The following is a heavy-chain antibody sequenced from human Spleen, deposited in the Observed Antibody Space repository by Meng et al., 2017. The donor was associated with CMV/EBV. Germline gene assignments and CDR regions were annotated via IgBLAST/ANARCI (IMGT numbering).Heavy chain of an antibody. Sequence: GESLKISCAASGFTFSSYAMHWVRQAPGKGLEWVAVISYDGSNKYYADSVKGRFTISRDNSKNTLYLQMNSLRAEDTAVYYCARDMAKVVNDWGQGTLVTVSS. J-gene: IGHJ4*02. CDR3: ARDMAKVVND. CDR1: GFTFSSYA. D-gene: IGHD2-21*01. CDR2: ISYDGSNK. V-gene: IGHV3-30-3*01.